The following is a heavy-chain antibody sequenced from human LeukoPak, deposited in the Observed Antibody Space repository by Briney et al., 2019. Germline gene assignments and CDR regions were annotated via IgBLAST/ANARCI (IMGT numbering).Heavy chain of an antibody. CDR2: INWNGGST. V-gene: IGHV3-20*04. J-gene: IGHJ4*02. CDR3: ARDISSGWYFDY. CDR1: GFTFDDYG. Sequence: GGSLRLSCTVSGFTFDDYGMSWVRQAPGKGLEWVSGINWNGGSTGYVDSVKGRFTISRDNAKNSLHLQMNSLRAEDTALYCCARDISSGWYFDYWGQGTLVTVSS. D-gene: IGHD6-19*01.